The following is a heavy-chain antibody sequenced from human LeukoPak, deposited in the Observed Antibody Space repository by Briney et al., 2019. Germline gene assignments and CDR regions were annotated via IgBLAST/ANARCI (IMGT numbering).Heavy chain of an antibody. V-gene: IGHV4-39*07. Sequence: SETLSLTCTVSGGSISSSSYYWGWIRQPPGKGLEWIGSIYYSGSTYYNPSLKSRVTISVDTSNNQFSLKLSSVTAADTAVYYCARTSSGYSDFDYWGQGTLVTVSS. J-gene: IGHJ4*02. CDR3: ARTSSGYSDFDY. CDR2: IYYSGST. CDR1: GGSISSSSYY. D-gene: IGHD3-22*01.